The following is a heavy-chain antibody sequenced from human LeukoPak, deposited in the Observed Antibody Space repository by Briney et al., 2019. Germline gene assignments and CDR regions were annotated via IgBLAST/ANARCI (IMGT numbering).Heavy chain of an antibody. J-gene: IGHJ4*02. D-gene: IGHD2-2*01. CDR3: ATARYCSSTSCYGPTSLFDY. Sequence: ASVKVSCKASGYTLTELSMHWVRQAPGKGLEWMGGFDPEDGETIYAQKFQGRVTMTEDTSTDTAYMELSSLRSEDTAVYYCATARYCSSTSCYGPTSLFDYWGQGTLVTVSS. CDR1: GYTLTELS. CDR2: FDPEDGET. V-gene: IGHV1-24*01.